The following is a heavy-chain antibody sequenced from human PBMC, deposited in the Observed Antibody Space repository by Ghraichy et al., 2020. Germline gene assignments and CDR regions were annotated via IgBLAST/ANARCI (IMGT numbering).Heavy chain of an antibody. CDR1: GGSISSSSYY. V-gene: IGHV4-39*01. Sequence: SETLSLTCTVSGGSISSSSYYWVWIRQPPGKGLEWIGSIYYSGSTFYNPSLKSRVTIAVDTTKSEFSLKLSSVTAADTAVYYCARFGAGLYYLDYWGQGSLVNVSS. J-gene: IGHJ4*02. D-gene: IGHD3-10*01. CDR3: ARFGAGLYYLDY. CDR2: IYYSGST.